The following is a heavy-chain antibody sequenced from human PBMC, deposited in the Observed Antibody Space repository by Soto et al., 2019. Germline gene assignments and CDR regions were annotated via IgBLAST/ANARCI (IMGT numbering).Heavy chain of an antibody. CDR2: IHYSGSV. J-gene: IGHJ6*02. CDR3: VREDDGGDRDYYGLDV. D-gene: IGHD4-17*01. Sequence: QVQLQESGPGLVRPSQTLSLTCTVSGGSISSDHYHWTWIRQTPGKGMEWIGYIHYSGSVYYNPYLQSRVTMSVDTSQNLFSLKLSSVTAADTAVYFCVREDDGGDRDYYGLDVWGQGATVTVSS. CDR1: GGSISSDHYH. V-gene: IGHV4-30-4*01.